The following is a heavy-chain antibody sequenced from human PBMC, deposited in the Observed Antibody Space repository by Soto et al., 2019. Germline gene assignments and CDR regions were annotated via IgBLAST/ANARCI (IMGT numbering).Heavy chain of an antibody. CDR1: GYTFTSYD. CDR3: AIDCSSASCYPAVNYY. CDR2: MNPNNGNT. V-gene: IGHV1-8*01. D-gene: IGHD2-2*01. Sequence: ASVKVSCKASGYTFTSYDINRVRQATGQGLEWMGWMNPNNGNTGYAQRFQDRVTMARNTSISTAYMELSSLTSDHTAVYFCAIDCSSASCYPAVNYYWGQGALVTVSS. J-gene: IGHJ4*02.